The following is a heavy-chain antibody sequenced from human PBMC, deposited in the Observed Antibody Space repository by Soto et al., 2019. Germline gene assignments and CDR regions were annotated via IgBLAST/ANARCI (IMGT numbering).Heavy chain of an antibody. CDR1: GFTFSSYW. Sequence: GGSLRLSCAASGFTFSSYWMHWVRQAPGKGLVWVSRINSDGSSTSYADSVKGRFTISRDNAKNSLYLQMNSLRAEDTAVYYCAREAQVDLRPVKVTTILLFDYWGQGTLVTVSS. J-gene: IGHJ4*02. V-gene: IGHV3-74*01. CDR2: INSDGSST. D-gene: IGHD4-17*01. CDR3: AREAQVDLRPVKVTTILLFDY.